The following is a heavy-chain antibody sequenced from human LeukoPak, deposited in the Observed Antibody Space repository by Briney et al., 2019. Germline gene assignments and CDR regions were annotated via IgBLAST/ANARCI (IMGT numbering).Heavy chain of an antibody. D-gene: IGHD3-22*01. CDR2: ISWNSGSI. CDR3: AKARYYYYDSSGYGSAFDI. V-gene: IGHV3-9*01. J-gene: IGHJ3*02. Sequence: GGSLRLSCAASGFTFDDYAMPWVRQAPGKGLEWVSGISWNSGSIGYADSVKGRFTISRDNAKNSLYLQMNSLRAEDTALYYCAKARYYYYDSSGYGSAFDIWGQGTMVTVSS. CDR1: GFTFDDYA.